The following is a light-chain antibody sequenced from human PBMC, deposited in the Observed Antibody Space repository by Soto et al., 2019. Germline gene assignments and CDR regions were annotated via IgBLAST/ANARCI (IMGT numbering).Light chain of an antibody. J-gene: IGLJ1*01. CDR1: TSDIGGYKC. CDR3: CSYARTTHV. CDR2: DVT. Sequence: QSALTQPPSVSGSPGQSVTISCTGTTSDIGGYKCVSWYQQLPGRAPKLMIFDVTKRPSGVPDRFSGSNSGNTASLTISGLQAEDEAIYYCCSYARTTHVFGTGTKLTVL. V-gene: IGLV2-11*01.